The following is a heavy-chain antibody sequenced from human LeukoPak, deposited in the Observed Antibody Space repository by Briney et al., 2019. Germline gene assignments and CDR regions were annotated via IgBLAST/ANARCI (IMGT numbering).Heavy chain of an antibody. V-gene: IGHV1-18*01. CDR3: ARDDYYGSGSYYKTDPFDY. CDR1: GYTFTSYG. Sequence: ASLKVSCKASGYTFTSYGISWVRQAPGQGLEWMGWISAYNGNTNYAQKLQGRVTMTTDTSTSTAYMELRSLRSDDTVVYYCARDDYYGSGSYYKTDPFDYWGQGTLVTVSS. J-gene: IGHJ4*02. CDR2: ISAYNGNT. D-gene: IGHD3-10*01.